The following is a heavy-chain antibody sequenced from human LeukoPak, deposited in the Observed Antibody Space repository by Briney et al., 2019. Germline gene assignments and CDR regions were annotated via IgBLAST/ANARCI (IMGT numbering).Heavy chain of an antibody. D-gene: IGHD5/OR15-5a*01. Sequence: ASVKVSCKASGYTFTDYYMHWVRLAPGQGLEWLGWINPRSGGTNYAQKFQGRVTMTRDTSISAAYMDLSRLISDDTAVYYCARFDQVSETAGGYWGQGTLVTVSS. J-gene: IGHJ4*02. V-gene: IGHV1-2*02. CDR3: ARFDQVSETAGGY. CDR2: INPRSGGT. CDR1: GYTFTDYY.